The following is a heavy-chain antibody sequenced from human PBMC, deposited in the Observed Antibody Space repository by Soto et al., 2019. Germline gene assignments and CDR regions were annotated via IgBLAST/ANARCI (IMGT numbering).Heavy chain of an antibody. J-gene: IGHJ6*02. CDR3: ARDQDIVVVPASDGMDG. Sequence: ASVKVSCKASGYTFISYGISWVRQAPGQGLEWMGWISAYNGNTNYAQMLQGRVTMTTDTSTSTAYMELSSLRSEDTAVYYCARDQDIVVVPASDGMDGWGQGTTVTVSS. CDR1: GYTFISYG. V-gene: IGHV1-18*01. CDR2: ISAYNGNT. D-gene: IGHD2-2*01.